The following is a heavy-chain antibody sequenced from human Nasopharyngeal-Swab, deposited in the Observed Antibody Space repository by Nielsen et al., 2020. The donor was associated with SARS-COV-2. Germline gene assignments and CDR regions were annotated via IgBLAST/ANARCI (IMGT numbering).Heavy chain of an antibody. V-gene: IGHV1-69*04. CDR3: AAGRATILNWYFDL. Sequence: AVKVSCKASGGTFSSYAISWGRQAPGQGLEWMGRIIPILGIANYAQKFQGRVTITADKSTSTAYMELSSLRSEDTAVYYCAAGRATILNWYFDLWGRGTLVTVSS. D-gene: IGHD5-24*01. CDR1: GGTFSSYA. CDR2: IIPILGIA. J-gene: IGHJ2*01.